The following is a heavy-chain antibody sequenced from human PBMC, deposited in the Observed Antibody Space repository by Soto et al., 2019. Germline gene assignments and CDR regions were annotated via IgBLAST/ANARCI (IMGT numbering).Heavy chain of an antibody. CDR2: IWYDGSNK. CDR1: GFTFSSYG. CDR3: ARDSAAAGTSYYYGMDV. V-gene: IGHV3-33*01. J-gene: IGHJ6*02. Sequence: GGSLRLSCAASGFTFSSYGMHWVRQAPGKGLEWVAVIWYDGSNKYYADSVKGRFTISRDNSKNTLHLQMNSLRAEDTAVYYCARDSAAAGTSYYYGMDVWGQGTTVTVSS. D-gene: IGHD6-13*01.